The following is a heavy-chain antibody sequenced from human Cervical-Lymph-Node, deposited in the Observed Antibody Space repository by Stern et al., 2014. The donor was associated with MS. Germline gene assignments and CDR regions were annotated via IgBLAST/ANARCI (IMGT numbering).Heavy chain of an antibody. D-gene: IGHD6-19*01. V-gene: IGHV1-18*01. CDR1: GFIFTNYG. J-gene: IGHJ6*02. Sequence: QVQLVESGAELKKPGASVRVPCKASGFIFTNYGMSWVRQAPGQGLEWVGWINCYNGYTKFAQYVQDRITMTTDTSTSTAYMDLGRLRSDDTAVYYCARGVVAVAATTLITHLSFAMDVWGQGTTVTVSS. CDR2: INCYNGYT. CDR3: ARGVVAVAATTLITHLSFAMDV.